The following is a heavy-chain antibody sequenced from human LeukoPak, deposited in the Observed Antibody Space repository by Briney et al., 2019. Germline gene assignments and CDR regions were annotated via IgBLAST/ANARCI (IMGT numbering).Heavy chain of an antibody. Sequence: PGGSLRLSCAASGFTFSSYAMSWVRQAPGKGLEWVSAISGSGGSTYYADSVKGRFTISRDNSKNTLYLQMNSLRAEDTAVYYCAEGDRIAAAGTQYFQHWGQGTLVTVSS. D-gene: IGHD6-13*01. J-gene: IGHJ1*01. CDR3: AEGDRIAAAGTQYFQH. V-gene: IGHV3-23*01. CDR1: GFTFSSYA. CDR2: ISGSGGST.